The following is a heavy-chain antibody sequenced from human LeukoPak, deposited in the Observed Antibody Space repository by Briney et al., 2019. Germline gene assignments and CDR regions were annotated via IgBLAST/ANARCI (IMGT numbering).Heavy chain of an antibody. J-gene: IGHJ4*02. CDR3: ARDLLSSTLFDRIAVAGNY. V-gene: IGHV3-7*01. D-gene: IGHD6-19*01. CDR1: GFTFSSYW. CDR2: INKDGGEK. Sequence: GGSLRLSCAASGFTFSSYWMSWVRQAPGKGLEWVANINKDGGEKYYVDSVKGRFTISRDNAKNTLYLQMNSLRAEDTAVYYCARDLLSSTLFDRIAVAGNYWGQGTLVTVSS.